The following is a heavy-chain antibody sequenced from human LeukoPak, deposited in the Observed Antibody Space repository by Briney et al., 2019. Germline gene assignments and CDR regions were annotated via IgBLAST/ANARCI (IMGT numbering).Heavy chain of an antibody. D-gene: IGHD6-6*01. J-gene: IGHJ5*02. CDR3: AREPRIAARPSWFDP. Sequence: SQTLSLTCAVSGGSISSGGYSWSWIRQPPGKGLERIGYIYHSGSTYYNPSLKSRVTISVDRSKNQFSLQLNSVTPEDTAVYYCAREPRIAARPSWFDPWGQGTLVTVSS. CDR1: GGSISSGGYS. CDR2: IYHSGST. V-gene: IGHV4-30-2*01.